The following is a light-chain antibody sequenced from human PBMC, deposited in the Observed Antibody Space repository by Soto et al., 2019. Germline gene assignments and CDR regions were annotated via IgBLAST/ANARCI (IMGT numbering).Light chain of an antibody. V-gene: IGLV2-23*01. CDR1: SSDVGTYNL. CDR2: EGS. CDR3: SSYAGAVV. Sequence: QSVLTQPASVSGSPGQSITISCTGTSSDVGTYNLVSWYQHHPGKAPKLMIYEGSNRPSGVSHRFSGSQSGNTASLTISGLQAEDEADYYCSSYAGAVVFGGGTQLTVL. J-gene: IGLJ2*01.